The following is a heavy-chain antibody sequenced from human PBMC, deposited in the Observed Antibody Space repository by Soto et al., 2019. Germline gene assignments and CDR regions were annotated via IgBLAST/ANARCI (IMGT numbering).Heavy chain of an antibody. J-gene: IGHJ6*02. V-gene: IGHV5-51*01. D-gene: IGHD2-2*01. CDR3: ARVEYQPLSFGDGMDV. Sequence: PXDSLKISCKCSGYSFTSYGIGLVRQMPGKGLEWMGIIYPGDSDTRYSPSFQGQVTISADKSISTAYLQWSSLKASDTAMYYCARVEYQPLSFGDGMDVWGQGTTVTVSS. CDR2: IYPGDSDT. CDR1: GYSFTSYG.